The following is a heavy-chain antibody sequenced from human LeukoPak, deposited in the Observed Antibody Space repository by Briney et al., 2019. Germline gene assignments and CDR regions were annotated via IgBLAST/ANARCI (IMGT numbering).Heavy chain of an antibody. V-gene: IGHV3-53*01. J-gene: IGHJ4*02. CDR3: ARDRYGGSYFDY. CDR1: GFTVTTNY. CDR2: ISVGGSI. Sequence: PGGSLRLSCAASGFTVTTNYMTWVRQAPGKGLEWVSVISVGGSIHYADSVKGRFTISRDNSKNTLYLQMNSLRAEDTAVYFCARDRYGGSYFDYWGQGILVTVSS. D-gene: IGHD4-23*01.